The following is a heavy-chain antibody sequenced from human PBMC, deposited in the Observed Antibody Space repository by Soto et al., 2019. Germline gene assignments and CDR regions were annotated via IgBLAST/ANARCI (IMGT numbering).Heavy chain of an antibody. D-gene: IGHD4-17*01. CDR1: GITATNGH. CDR3: ARAWNGDKYFDF. Sequence: DVQLVKSGGGLIQPGGSLRLSCAASGITATNGHMSWVRQAPGKGLEWVSVIYSDDNTYYADSVKGRFTISRDPSKNTVYLQMNSLRAEDTAVYYCARAWNGDKYFDFGGQGSLVTVSS. V-gene: IGHV3-53*01. CDR2: IYSDDNT. J-gene: IGHJ4*02.